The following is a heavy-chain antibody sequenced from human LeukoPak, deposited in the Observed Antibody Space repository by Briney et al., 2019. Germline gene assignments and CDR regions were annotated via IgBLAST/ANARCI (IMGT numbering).Heavy chain of an antibody. CDR1: GFTFSSHS. Sequence: GGSLRLSCAASGFTFSSHSMNWVRQAPGKGLEWVSYISGSSSTIYYADSVKGRFIIFRDNAKNSLYLQMNTLRAEDTAIYYCAKDRTVGASYWYFDLWGRGTLVTVSS. J-gene: IGHJ2*01. CDR3: AKDRTVGASYWYFDL. CDR2: ISGSSSTI. V-gene: IGHV3-48*01. D-gene: IGHD1-26*01.